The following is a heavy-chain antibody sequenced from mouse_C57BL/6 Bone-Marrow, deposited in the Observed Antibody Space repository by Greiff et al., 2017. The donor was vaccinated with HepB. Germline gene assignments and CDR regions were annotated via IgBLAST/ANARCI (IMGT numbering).Heavy chain of an antibody. J-gene: IGHJ1*03. CDR3: AKRGYGSPFDV. Sequence: VQLVESGPGLVQPSQSLSITCTVSGFSLTSYGVHWVRQSPGKGLEWLGVIWRGGSTDYNAAFMSRLSITKDNSKSQVFFKMYSLQADDTAIYYCAKRGYGSPFDVWGTGTTVTVSS. V-gene: IGHV2-5*01. CDR1: GFSLTSYG. CDR2: IWRGGST. D-gene: IGHD1-1*01.